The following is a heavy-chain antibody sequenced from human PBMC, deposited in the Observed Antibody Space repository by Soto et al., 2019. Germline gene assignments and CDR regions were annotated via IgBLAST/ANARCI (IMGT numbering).Heavy chain of an antibody. V-gene: IGHV1-69*12. D-gene: IGHD1-26*01. Sequence: QVQLVQSGAEVKKPGSSVKVSCKASGGTFSSYAISWVRQAPGQGLEWMGGIIPIFGTANYAQKFQGRVTITADXXTXKXXMELSSLRSEDTAVYYCARDLWEPGRYYYYYGMDVWGQGTTVTVSS. J-gene: IGHJ6*02. CDR3: ARDLWEPGRYYYYYGMDV. CDR2: IIPIFGTA. CDR1: GGTFSSYA.